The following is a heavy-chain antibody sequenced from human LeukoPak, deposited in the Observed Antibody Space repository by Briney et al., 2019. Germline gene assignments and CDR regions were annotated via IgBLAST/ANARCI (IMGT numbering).Heavy chain of an antibody. CDR2: ISYSSATI. V-gene: IGHV3-9*01. D-gene: IGHD2-15*01. CDR1: GFTFDEYA. J-gene: IGHJ3*01. Sequence: PGGSLRLSCAASGFTFDEYAMHWVRQAPGKGLEWVSGISYSSATIGYVDSVKGRFIISRDNAKNSQYLQMNSLRAEDTALYFCAKDRGGGSQLGDAFDVWGQGTMVSVSS. CDR3: AKDRGGGSQLGDAFDV.